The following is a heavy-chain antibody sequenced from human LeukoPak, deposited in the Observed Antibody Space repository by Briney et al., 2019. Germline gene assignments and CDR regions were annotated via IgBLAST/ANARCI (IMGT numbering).Heavy chain of an antibody. CDR2: ISSSSSYI. CDR3: AAHGSGKGDFDY. V-gene: IGHV3-21*01. CDR1: GFTFSSYS. J-gene: IGHJ4*02. Sequence: GGSLRLSCAASGFTFSSYSMNWVRQAPGKGLEWVSSISSSSSYIYYADSVKGRFTISRDNAKNSLYLQMNSLRAEDTAVYYCAAHGSGKGDFDYWGQGTLVTVSS. D-gene: IGHD3-10*01.